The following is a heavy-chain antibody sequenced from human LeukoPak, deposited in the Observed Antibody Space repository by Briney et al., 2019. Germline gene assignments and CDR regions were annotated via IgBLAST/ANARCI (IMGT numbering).Heavy chain of an antibody. J-gene: IGHJ4*02. Sequence: ASETLSLTCTVSGGSISSGDYYWSWIRQPPGKGLEWIGYIYYSGSTYYNPSLKSRVTISVDTSKNQFSLKLSSVTAADTAVYYCARAQLRGYYYDSSPRVEFDYWGQGTLVTVSS. D-gene: IGHD3-22*01. CDR1: GGSISSGDYY. V-gene: IGHV4-30-4*01. CDR2: IYYSGST. CDR3: ARAQLRGYYYDSSPRVEFDY.